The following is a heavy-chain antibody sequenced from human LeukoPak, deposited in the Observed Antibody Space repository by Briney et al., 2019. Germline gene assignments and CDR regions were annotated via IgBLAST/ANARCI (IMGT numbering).Heavy chain of an antibody. J-gene: IGHJ5*02. Sequence: PGGSPRLSCAASGFTVSSNYMSWVRQAPGKGLXWVSVIYSGGSTYYADSVKGRFTIPRDNSKNTLYLQMNSLRAEDTAVYYCARDRRGIFDPWGQGTLVTVSS. CDR3: ARDRRGIFDP. D-gene: IGHD1-1*01. V-gene: IGHV3-66*02. CDR2: IYSGGST. CDR1: GFTVSSNY.